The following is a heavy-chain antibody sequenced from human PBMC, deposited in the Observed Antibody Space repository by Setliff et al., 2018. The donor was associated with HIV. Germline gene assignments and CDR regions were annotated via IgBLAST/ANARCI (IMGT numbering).Heavy chain of an antibody. CDR1: GGSLSGYY. D-gene: IGHD6-13*01. CDR3: AREGSSWYRYFDY. J-gene: IGHJ4*02. V-gene: IGHV4-34*01. Sequence: SETLSLTCAVYGGSLSGYYWSWIRQPPGKGLEWIGEINHSGSTNYNPSLKSRVTISVDTSKNQFSLKLSSVTAADTAVYYCAREGSSWYRYFDYWGQGTLVTVSS. CDR2: INHSGST.